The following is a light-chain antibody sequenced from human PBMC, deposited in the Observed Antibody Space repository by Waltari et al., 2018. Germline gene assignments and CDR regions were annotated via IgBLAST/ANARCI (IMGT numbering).Light chain of an antibody. V-gene: IGKV1-39*01. J-gene: IGKJ3*01. CDR1: HYIANF. Sequence: DVLVTQSPSSLSASVGDRVTITCRASHYIANFLNWYQHMPGKAPRLLIHDASTLQPGVSPRFSGSTSGTDFIVTIDNLHPEDFATYYCQQTYKSPPTFGPGTKVDV. CDR3: QQTYKSPPT. CDR2: DAS.